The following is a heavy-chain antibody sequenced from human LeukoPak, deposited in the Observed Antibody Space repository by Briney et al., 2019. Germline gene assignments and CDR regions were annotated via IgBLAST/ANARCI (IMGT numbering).Heavy chain of an antibody. V-gene: IGHV4-34*01. CDR1: GGSFSGYY. J-gene: IGHJ4*02. CDR3: ARRDSSGYYHFFDY. Sequence: SETLSLTCAVYGGSFSGYYWSWIRQPPGKGLEWIGSIYYSGSTYYNPSLKSRVTISVDTSKNQFSLKLSSVTAADTAVYYCARRDSSGYYHFFDYWGQGTLVTVSS. CDR2: IYYSGST. D-gene: IGHD3-22*01.